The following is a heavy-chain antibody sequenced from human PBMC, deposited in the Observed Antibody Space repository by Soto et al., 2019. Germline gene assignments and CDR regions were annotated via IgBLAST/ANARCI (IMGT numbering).Heavy chain of an antibody. CDR2: IIPILGIA. D-gene: IGHD5-12*01. CDR3: ARGRVATIGGYYYYYGMDV. J-gene: IGHJ6*02. Sequence: QVQLVQSGAEVKKPGSSVKVSCKASGGTFSSYTISWVRQAPGQGLEWMGRIIPILGIANYAQKFQGRVTITADKSTSTAYMELSSLRSEDTAVYYCARGRVATIGGYYYYYGMDVWGQGTTVTVSS. V-gene: IGHV1-69*02. CDR1: GGTFSSYT.